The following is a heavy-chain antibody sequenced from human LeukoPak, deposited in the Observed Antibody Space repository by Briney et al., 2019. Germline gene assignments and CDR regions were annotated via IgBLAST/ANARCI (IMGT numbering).Heavy chain of an antibody. CDR3: AKVGAVAAFPRDFDY. J-gene: IGHJ4*02. Sequence: GGSLRLSCAASGFTFSSHALSWVRQAPGKGLEWVSSLSGSGYNTYYADSVKGRFTISRDNSKNTVYPQMNSLRAEDTAVYYCAKVGAVAAFPRDFDYWGQGTLVTVSS. V-gene: IGHV3-23*01. CDR1: GFTFSSHA. D-gene: IGHD6-19*01. CDR2: LSGSGYNT.